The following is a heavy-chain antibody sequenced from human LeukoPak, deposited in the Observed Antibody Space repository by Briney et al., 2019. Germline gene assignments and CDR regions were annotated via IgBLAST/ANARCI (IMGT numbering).Heavy chain of an antibody. CDR1: GFTFSSYG. CDR2: IQYDGSNQ. V-gene: IGHV3-30*02. Sequence: GGSLRLSCTASGFTFSSYGMHWVRQAPGKGLEWVAYIQYDGSNQQYADSVKGRFTISRDNAKNSLYLQMNSLRAEDTAVYYCARDTPVDYWGQGTLVTVSS. J-gene: IGHJ4*02. CDR3: ARDTPVDY.